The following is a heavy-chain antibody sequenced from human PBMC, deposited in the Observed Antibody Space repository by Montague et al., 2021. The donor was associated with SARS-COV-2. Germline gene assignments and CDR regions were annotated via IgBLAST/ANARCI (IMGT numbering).Heavy chain of an antibody. CDR3: ARDAYDYFDSRGLDY. CDR2: ISSSGSTI. D-gene: IGHD3-22*01. V-gene: IGHV3-48*03. J-gene: IGHJ4*02. Sequence: SLRLSCAASGFTLSSYEMNWVRQAPGRGLEWVSYISSSGSTIYYADSVKGRFTISRDNAKNSLYLQMNSLRAEDTAVYYCARDAYDYFDSRGLDYWGQGTLVTVSS. CDR1: GFTLSSYE.